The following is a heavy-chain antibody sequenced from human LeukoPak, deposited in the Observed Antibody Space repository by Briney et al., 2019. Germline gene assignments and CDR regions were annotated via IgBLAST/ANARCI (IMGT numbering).Heavy chain of an antibody. CDR2: IYYSGST. D-gene: IGHD3-22*01. Sequence: ASETLSLTCTVSGGSISSHYWSWIRQPPGKGLEWIGYIYYSGSTNYNPSLKSRVTISVDTSKNQFSLKLSSVTAADTAVYYCVRERRIYDSSGYPAYYFDYWGQGTLVTVSS. CDR1: GGSISSHY. CDR3: VRERRIYDSSGYPAYYFDY. J-gene: IGHJ4*02. V-gene: IGHV4-59*11.